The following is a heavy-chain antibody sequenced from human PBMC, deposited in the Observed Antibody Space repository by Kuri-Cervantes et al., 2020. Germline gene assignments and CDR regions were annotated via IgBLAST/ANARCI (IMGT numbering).Heavy chain of an antibody. CDR2: MSGSGGGT. CDR3: AKVGQEGSGWAFSGHYYMDV. J-gene: IGHJ6*03. D-gene: IGHD6-19*01. Sequence: GESLKISCAASGFTVSTNYMTWVRQAPGKGPEWVSIMSGSGGGTYYADSVKGRFTISRDTSKNTLYLQMNSLRVEDTAVYYCAKVGQEGSGWAFSGHYYMDVWGKGTTVTVSS. CDR1: GFTVSTNY. V-gene: IGHV3-23*01.